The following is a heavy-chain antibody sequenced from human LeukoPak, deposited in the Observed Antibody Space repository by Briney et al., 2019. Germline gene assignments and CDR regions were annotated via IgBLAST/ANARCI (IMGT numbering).Heavy chain of an antibody. CDR1: GGSISSYY. J-gene: IGHJ4*02. CDR2: IYTSGST. CDR3: ARERLDRDYDFWSGYVDY. V-gene: IGHV4-4*07. D-gene: IGHD3-3*01. Sequence: SEALSLTCTVPGGSISSYYWSWIRQPAGKGLEWIGRIYTSGSTNYNPSLKSRVTMSVDTSKNQFSLKLSSVTAADTAVYYCARERLDRDYDFWSGYVDYWGQGTLVTVSS.